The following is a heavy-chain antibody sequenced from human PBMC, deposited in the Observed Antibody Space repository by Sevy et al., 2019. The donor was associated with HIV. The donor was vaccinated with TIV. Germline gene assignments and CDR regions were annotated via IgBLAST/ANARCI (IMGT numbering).Heavy chain of an antibody. CDR2: IYYSGST. CDR3: ASVVVVPATKYFHFYYMDV. D-gene: IGHD2-2*01. CDR1: GDSMSNYY. V-gene: IGHV4-59*01. J-gene: IGHJ6*03. Sequence: SETLSLTCAVSGDSMSNYYWSWIRQPPGKGLEWIGYIYYSGSTNYNPTLNSRVTISVDTSKNQFSLKLSSVTAADTAVYYCASVVVVPATKYFHFYYMDVWGKGTTVTVSS.